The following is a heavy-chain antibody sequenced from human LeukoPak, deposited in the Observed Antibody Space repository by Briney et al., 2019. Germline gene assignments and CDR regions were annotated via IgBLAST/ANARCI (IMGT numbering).Heavy chain of an antibody. D-gene: IGHD5-12*01. CDR3: AKLRGSVATLGYAADY. CDR1: GFTFASYA. Sequence: GGSPRLSCAASGFTFASYAMTWVRQAPGKGLEWVSAVTANGVSSYYADSVKGRFTISRDNSNNTLFLQVNSLRAEDTALYYCAKLRGSVATLGYAADYWGQGTLVTVSS. V-gene: IGHV3-23*01. J-gene: IGHJ4*02. CDR2: VTANGVSS.